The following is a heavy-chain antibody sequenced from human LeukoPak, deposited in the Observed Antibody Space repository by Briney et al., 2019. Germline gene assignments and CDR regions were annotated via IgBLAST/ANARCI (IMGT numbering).Heavy chain of an antibody. CDR2: IYHSGST. D-gene: IGHD2-2*01. CDR1: GGSISSSSYY. J-gene: IGHJ5*02. CDR3: ARTGGVPADYEGWFDP. Sequence: PSETLSLTCTVSGGSISSSSYYWGWIRQPPGKGLEWIGSIYHSGSTYYNPSLKSRVTISVDTSKNQFSLKLSSVTAADTAVYYCARTGGVPADYEGWFDPWGQGTLVTVSS. V-gene: IGHV4-39*07.